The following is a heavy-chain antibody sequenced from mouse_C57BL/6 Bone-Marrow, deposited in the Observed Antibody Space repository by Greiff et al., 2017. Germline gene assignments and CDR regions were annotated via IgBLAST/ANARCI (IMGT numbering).Heavy chain of an antibody. D-gene: IGHD1-2*01. CDR3: ARHGLYAMDY. J-gene: IGHJ4*01. CDR1: GFTFSSYA. Sequence: DVMLVESGGGLVKPGGSLKLSCAASGFTFSSYAMSWVRQTPEKRLEWVATISDGGSYTYYPDNVKGRFTISRDNANNNLYLQMSHLKSEDTAMYYCARHGLYAMDYWGQGTSVTVSS. V-gene: IGHV5-4*03. CDR2: ISDGGSYT.